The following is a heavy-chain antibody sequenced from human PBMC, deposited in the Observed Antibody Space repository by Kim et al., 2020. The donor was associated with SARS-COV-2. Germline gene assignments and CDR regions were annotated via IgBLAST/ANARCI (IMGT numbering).Heavy chain of an antibody. J-gene: IGHJ4*02. Sequence: GGSLRLSCAASGFSFSSCWMSWVRQAPGKGLEWVANINQDGSEEYYVDSVKGRFTMSRDNARNSLYLQMNSLRVEDTAVYYCAREDHFRVVIVTFDYWGQGILVTVSS. CDR3: AREDHFRVVIVTFDY. CDR2: INQDGSEE. D-gene: IGHD3-3*01. CDR1: GFSFSSCW. V-gene: IGHV3-7*01.